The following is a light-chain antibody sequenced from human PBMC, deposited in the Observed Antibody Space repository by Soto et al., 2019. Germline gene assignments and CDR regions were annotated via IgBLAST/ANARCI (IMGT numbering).Light chain of an antibody. Sequence: DIQMTQSPSSLSASVGDRVTITCRASQSISRDLNWYQQKPGKAPKLLIYTASSLQSGVPSRFSGSGSGTDFTLTISSLQPEDFSTYYCQQSYNSPPWTFGQGTKVEIK. V-gene: IGKV1-39*01. CDR1: QSISRD. J-gene: IGKJ1*01. CDR2: TAS. CDR3: QQSYNSPPWT.